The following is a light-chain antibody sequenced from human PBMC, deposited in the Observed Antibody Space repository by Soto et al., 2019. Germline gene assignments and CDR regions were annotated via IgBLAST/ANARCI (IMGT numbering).Light chain of an antibody. CDR3: QQHNNWPFT. CDR1: QSVSSN. V-gene: IGKV3-15*01. J-gene: IGKJ2*01. Sequence: EIVLTQSPGTLSLSPGDRATLYCRASQSVSSNLAWYQQRPGQAPRLLIYGASTRATGIPARLSGSGSGTEFTLTISSLQSEDFAVYYCQQHNNWPFTFGQGTKLEIK. CDR2: GAS.